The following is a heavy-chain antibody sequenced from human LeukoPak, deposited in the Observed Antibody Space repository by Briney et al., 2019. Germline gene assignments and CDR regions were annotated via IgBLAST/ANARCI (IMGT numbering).Heavy chain of an antibody. CDR2: INPSGGST. Sequence: ASVKVSCKASGYTFTSYYMHWVRQAPGQGLEWMGIINPSGGSTSYAQKFQGRVTMTTDTSTSTAYMELRSLRSDDTAVYYCARKLSSGYYLDWGQGTLVTVSS. CDR3: ARKLSSGYYLD. J-gene: IGHJ4*02. CDR1: GYTFTSYY. D-gene: IGHD3-22*01. V-gene: IGHV1-46*01.